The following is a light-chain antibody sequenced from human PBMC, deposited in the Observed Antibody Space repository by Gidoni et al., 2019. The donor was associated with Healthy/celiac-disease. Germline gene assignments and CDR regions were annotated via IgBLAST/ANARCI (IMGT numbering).Light chain of an antibody. CDR3: QQYYSNPST. J-gene: IGKJ2*01. V-gene: IGKV1-39*01. CDR2: AAS. CDR1: QSISSY. Sequence: DIHLPHSPSSLSASSGDRVTITCRASQSISSYLNWYQQKPGKAPKLLIYAASSLQSGVPSRFSGSGSGTDFTLTISCLQPEDFATYYCQQYYSNPSTFGQGTKLEIK.